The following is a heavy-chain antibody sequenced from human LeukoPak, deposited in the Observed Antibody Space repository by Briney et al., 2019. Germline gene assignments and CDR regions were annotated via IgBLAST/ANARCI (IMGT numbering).Heavy chain of an antibody. CDR1: GFTFSTYA. V-gene: IGHV3-23*01. J-gene: IGHJ5*02. D-gene: IGHD4-17*01. CDR3: AKEIAVTDWFGP. CDR2: ISGSGTRT. Sequence: GGSLRLSCAASGFTFSTYAMSWVRQAPGKGLEWVSAISGSGTRTYYADSVKGRFTVSRDNSKNTLYLQMNSLRAEDTAVYYCAKEIAVTDWFGPWGQGTLVTVSS.